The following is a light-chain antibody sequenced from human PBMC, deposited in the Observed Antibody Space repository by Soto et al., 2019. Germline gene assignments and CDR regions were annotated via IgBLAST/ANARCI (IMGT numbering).Light chain of an antibody. J-gene: IGLJ1*01. V-gene: IGLV2-8*01. Sequence: QSVLTQPPSASGSPGHSVAIPCTGTSSDVGGYNYVSWYQQRPGKAPKLMIYEVNKRPSGVPDRFSGSKSGNTASLTVSGLQAEDEADYYCSSYAGSSDVFGTGTKVTVL. CDR1: SSDVGGYNY. CDR2: EVN. CDR3: SSYAGSSDV.